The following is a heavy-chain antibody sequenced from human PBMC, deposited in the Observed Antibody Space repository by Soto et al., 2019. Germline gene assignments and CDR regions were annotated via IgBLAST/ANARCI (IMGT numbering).Heavy chain of an antibody. J-gene: IGHJ5*02. V-gene: IGHV1-2*02. CDR1: GYTFTDYF. CDR2: INPKSRGT. CDR3: ARVTLRAVNWFDP. Sequence: QVQLVQSGAEVQKPGASVKVSCKASGYTFTDYFIHWVRQAPGQGFEWMGWINPKSRGTTYAQKFQGRVTMTRDKSNTTAYMELRGLRSDDTAIYYCARVTLRAVNWFDPWGQGTLGTVSS.